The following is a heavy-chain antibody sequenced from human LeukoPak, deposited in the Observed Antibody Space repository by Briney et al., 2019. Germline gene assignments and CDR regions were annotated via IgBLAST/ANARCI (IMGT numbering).Heavy chain of an antibody. D-gene: IGHD6-13*01. Sequence: SETLSLTCTVSGGSISSYYWSWIRQPPGKGLEWIGYIYYSGSTNYNPSLKSRVTISVDTSKNQFSLKLSSVTAADTAVYYCASFRRTLSSSWPNKNYYYYGMDVWGKGTTVTVSS. CDR1: GGSISSYY. CDR2: IYYSGST. J-gene: IGHJ6*04. CDR3: ASFRRTLSSSWPNKNYYYYGMDV. V-gene: IGHV4-59*01.